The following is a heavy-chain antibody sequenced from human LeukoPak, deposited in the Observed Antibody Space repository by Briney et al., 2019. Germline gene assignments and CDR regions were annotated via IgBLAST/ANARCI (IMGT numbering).Heavy chain of an antibody. CDR1: GGSFSGYY. CDR3: ARYSVVVVPAAITSNYYYYYYMDV. CDR2: IYHSGST. J-gene: IGHJ6*03. D-gene: IGHD2-2*02. Sequence: PSETLSLTCAVYGGSFSGYYWSWIRQPPGKGLEWIGSIYHSGSTYYNPSLKSRVTISVDTSKNQFSLKLSSVTAADTAVYYCARYSVVVVPAAITSNYYYYYYMDVWGKGTTVTVSS. V-gene: IGHV4-34*01.